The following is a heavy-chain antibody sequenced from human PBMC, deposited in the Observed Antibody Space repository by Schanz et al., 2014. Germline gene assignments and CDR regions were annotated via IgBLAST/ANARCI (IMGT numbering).Heavy chain of an antibody. J-gene: IGHJ4*02. Sequence: EVQLLESGGGLVQPGGSLRLSCLASGFAFSSYGMNWLRQAPGKGLEWVANIKHDGSVKDYVDSVEGRFTISRDNAKMSLFLQMDSLIDEDTAVYFCVSQTGSPDYWGQGTLVTVSS. V-gene: IGHV3-7*01. CDR2: IKHDGSVK. D-gene: IGHD6-13*01. CDR1: GFAFSSYG. CDR3: VSQTGSPDY.